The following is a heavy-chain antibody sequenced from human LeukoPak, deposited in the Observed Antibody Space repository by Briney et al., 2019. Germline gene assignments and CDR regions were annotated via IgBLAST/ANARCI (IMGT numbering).Heavy chain of an antibody. CDR1: GFTFSSYG. CDR3: AKIAGPFMGDGFDI. Sequence: GRSLRLSCAISGFTFSSYGMHWVRQAPGKGLEWVAVISYDGSNKCHADSVKGRFTISRDNSKSSLFLQMNSLRAEDTAVYYCAKIAGPFMGDGFDIWGQGTMVTVSS. CDR2: ISYDGSNK. D-gene: IGHD3-3*02. V-gene: IGHV3-30*18. J-gene: IGHJ3*02.